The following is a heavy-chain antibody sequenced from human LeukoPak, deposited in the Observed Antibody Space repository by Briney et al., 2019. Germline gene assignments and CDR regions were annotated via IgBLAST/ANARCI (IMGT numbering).Heavy chain of an antibody. CDR2: ISSSSSYI. J-gene: IGHJ4*02. CDR3: ARDDGIAVAGTIDY. Sequence: GGSLRLSCAASGFTFSSYSMNWVRQAPGKGLEWVSSISSSSSYIYYADSVKGRFTISRDNAKNSLYLQMNSLRAEDTAVYYCARDDGIAVAGTIDYWGQGTLVTVSS. V-gene: IGHV3-21*01. D-gene: IGHD6-19*01. CDR1: GFTFSSYS.